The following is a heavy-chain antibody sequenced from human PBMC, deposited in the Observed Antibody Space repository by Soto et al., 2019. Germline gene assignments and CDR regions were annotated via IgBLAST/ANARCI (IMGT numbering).Heavy chain of an antibody. V-gene: IGHV3-48*01. CDR2: ISSSSDTI. J-gene: IGHJ2*01. CDR3: ARPLWRDDYNWGYFDL. Sequence: GGSLRLSCAASGFIFSNYGMHWVRQAPGKGLEWISYISSSSDTIYYADSVKGRFTISRDNAKNSLYLQMNSLRPEDTAVYYCARPLWRDDYNWGYFDLWGRGTLVTVSS. CDR1: GFIFSNYG. D-gene: IGHD4-4*01.